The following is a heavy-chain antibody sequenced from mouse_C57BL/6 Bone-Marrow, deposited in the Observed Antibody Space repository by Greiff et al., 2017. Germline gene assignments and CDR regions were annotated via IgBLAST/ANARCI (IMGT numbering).Heavy chain of an antibody. CDR3: ARWNDYEAY. V-gene: IGHV1-50*01. Sequence: QVQLQQPGAELVKPGASVKLSCKASGYTFTSYWMQWVKQRPGQGLEWIGEIDPSDSYTNYNQKFKGKATLTVDTSSSTAYMQLSSLTSEDSAVYYCARWNDYEAYWGQGTLVTVSA. J-gene: IGHJ3*01. CDR1: GYTFTSYW. CDR2: IDPSDSYT. D-gene: IGHD2-4*01.